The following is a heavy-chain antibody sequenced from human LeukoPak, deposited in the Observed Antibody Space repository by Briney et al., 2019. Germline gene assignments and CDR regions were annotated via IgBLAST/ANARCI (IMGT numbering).Heavy chain of an antibody. CDR2: IYPGDSDT. D-gene: IGHD3-22*01. CDR1: GYSFSNFW. Sequence: GGSLRLSCKGSGYSFSNFWIGWVRQMPGKGLEWMGIIYPGDSDTRYSPSFQGQVTISVDKSINTAYLHGSSLKASDTAMYYCARRTNYNDNNWFHLWGQGTLVTVSS. V-gene: IGHV5-51*01. CDR3: ARRTNYNDNNWFHL. J-gene: IGHJ5*02.